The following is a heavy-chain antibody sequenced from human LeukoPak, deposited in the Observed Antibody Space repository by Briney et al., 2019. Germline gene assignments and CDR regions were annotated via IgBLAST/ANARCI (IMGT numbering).Heavy chain of an antibody. CDR2: IYHSGST. Sequence: SETLSLTCAVSGGSISSSNWWSWVRQPPGKGLEWIGEIYHSGSTNYNPSLKSRVTISVDTSKNQFSLKLSSVTAADTAVYYCARVGDGYNLYYYYYMDVWGKGTTVTISS. D-gene: IGHD5-24*01. CDR3: ARVGDGYNLYYYYYMDV. V-gene: IGHV4-4*02. J-gene: IGHJ6*03. CDR1: GGSISSSNW.